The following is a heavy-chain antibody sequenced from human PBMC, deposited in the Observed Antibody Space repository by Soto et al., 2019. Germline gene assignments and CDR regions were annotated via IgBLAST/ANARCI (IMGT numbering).Heavy chain of an antibody. Sequence: SETLSLTCTVSGGSISSSSYYWGWIRQPPGKGLEWIGSIYYSGSTYYNPSLKSRVTISVDTSKNQFSLKLSSVTAADTAVYYCARQFGYFISTSCYARSGDIWFDPWGQGTLVTVSS. J-gene: IGHJ5*02. CDR2: IYYSGST. CDR3: ARQFGYFISTSCYARSGDIWFDP. V-gene: IGHV4-39*01. D-gene: IGHD2-2*01. CDR1: GGSISSSSYY.